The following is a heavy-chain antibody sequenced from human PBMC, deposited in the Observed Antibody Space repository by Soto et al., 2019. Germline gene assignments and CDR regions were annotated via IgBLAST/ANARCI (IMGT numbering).Heavy chain of an antibody. CDR2: IWYDGINK. Sequence: QEQLVESGGGVAQPGRSLRLSCAASGFTFTNYGMQWVRQAPGKGLEWVAGIWYDGINKHYVESVKGRFSINRDDSENTLNLQMNLLGVMGTRVYHSERGGLFNVTDCCGQGDLIAIST. CDR1: GFTFTNYG. J-gene: IGHJ4*02. D-gene: IGHD6-25*01. V-gene: IGHV3-33*01. CDR3: ERGGLFNVTDC.